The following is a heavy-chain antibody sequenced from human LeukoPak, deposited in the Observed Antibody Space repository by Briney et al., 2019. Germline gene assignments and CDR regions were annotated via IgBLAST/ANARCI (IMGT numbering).Heavy chain of an antibody. CDR1: GGSISSYY. D-gene: IGHD4-11*01. CDR3: AIMTTRKGNWFDP. Sequence: SETLSLTCTVSGGSISSYYWSWIRQPPGKGLEWIGYIYYSGSTNYNPSLKSRVTISVDTSKNQFSLKLGSVTAADTAVYYCAIMTTRKGNWFDPWGQGTLVTVSS. CDR2: IYYSGST. J-gene: IGHJ5*02. V-gene: IGHV4-59*01.